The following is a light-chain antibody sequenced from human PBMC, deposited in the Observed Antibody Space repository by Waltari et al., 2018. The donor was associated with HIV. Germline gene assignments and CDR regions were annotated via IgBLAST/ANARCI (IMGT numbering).Light chain of an antibody. Sequence: EIVLTQSPGTLSLSPGERATLSYRASQTLSNTHIAWYQQKPGQAPRLLIYAAATRATGIPDRCSGSGSWTDFTITISRLEPEDDAVYYCQQYGSTLPITFGQGTRLEIK. J-gene: IGKJ5*01. CDR3: QQYGSTLPIT. V-gene: IGKV3-20*01. CDR2: AAA. CDR1: QTLSNTH.